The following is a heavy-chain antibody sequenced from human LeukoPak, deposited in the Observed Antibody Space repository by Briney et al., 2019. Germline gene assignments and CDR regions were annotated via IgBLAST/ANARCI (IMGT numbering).Heavy chain of an antibody. J-gene: IGHJ4*02. D-gene: IGHD3-10*01. CDR1: GFTFSSYA. CDR3: AKDQGPYGSGSYANLDY. V-gene: IGHV3-23*01. Sequence: GGSLRLSCAASGFTFSSYAMSWVRQAPGKGLEWVSAISGSGSSTYYADSVKGRFTISRDNSKNTLYLQMNSLRAEDTAVYYCAKDQGPYGSGSYANLDYWGQGTLVTVSS. CDR2: ISGSGSST.